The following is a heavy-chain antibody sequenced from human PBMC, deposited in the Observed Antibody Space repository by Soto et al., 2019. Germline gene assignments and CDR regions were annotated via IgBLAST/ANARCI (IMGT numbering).Heavy chain of an antibody. CDR3: STGDSNRINSFDS. CDR1: GYRFSHYY. V-gene: IGHV3-11*01. J-gene: IGHJ5*01. CDR2: ISSEGTAT. D-gene: IGHD3-16*01. Sequence: VNLVESGGDLVRPGGSLRLSCVGSGYRFSHYYMSWIRQGPGNRLELVAYISSEGTATYYSDPVRGRFNISKDDSKNSVYLQMNLLRDEDTAIYYCSTGDSNRINSFDSWGQGTRVIVSA.